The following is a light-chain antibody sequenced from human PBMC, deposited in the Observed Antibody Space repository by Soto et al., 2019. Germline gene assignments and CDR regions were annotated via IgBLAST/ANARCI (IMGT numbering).Light chain of an antibody. J-gene: IGLJ1*01. CDR1: SSDVGGYNY. Sequence: QSALTQPASVSGSPGQSITISCTGTSSDVGGYNYVSWYQQHPDKAPKLMIYDVSNRPSGFSNRFSGSKSGNTASLTISGLQAEDEADYYCSSYTSSSTLVFGTGTQLTVL. CDR3: SSYTSSSTLV. V-gene: IGLV2-14*01. CDR2: DVS.